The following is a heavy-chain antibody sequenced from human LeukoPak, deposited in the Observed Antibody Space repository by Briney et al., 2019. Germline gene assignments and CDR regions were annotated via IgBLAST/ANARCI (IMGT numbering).Heavy chain of an antibody. Sequence: SETLSLTCAVYGGSFSGYYWSWIHQPSGKGLEWIGEINHSGSTNYNPSLKSRVTISVDTSKNQFSLKLSSVTAADTAVYYCARGFASPGDGSGSYHLDYWGQGTLVTVSS. CDR1: GGSFSGYY. V-gene: IGHV4-34*01. CDR3: ARGFASPGDGSGSYHLDY. J-gene: IGHJ4*02. CDR2: INHSGST. D-gene: IGHD3-10*01.